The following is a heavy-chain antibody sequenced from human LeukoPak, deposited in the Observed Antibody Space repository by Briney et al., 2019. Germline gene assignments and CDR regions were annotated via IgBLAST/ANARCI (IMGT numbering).Heavy chain of an antibody. CDR2: INPNSGGT. J-gene: IGHJ5*02. Sequence: ASVKVSCKASGYTFTGYYMHWVRQAPGQGLEWMGRINPNSGGTNYAQKFQGRVTMTRDTSISTVYMELSRLRSDDTAVYYCAREVGYSSSWFGRFDPWGQGTLVTVSS. D-gene: IGHD6-13*01. V-gene: IGHV1-2*06. CDR1: GYTFTGYY. CDR3: AREVGYSSSWFGRFDP.